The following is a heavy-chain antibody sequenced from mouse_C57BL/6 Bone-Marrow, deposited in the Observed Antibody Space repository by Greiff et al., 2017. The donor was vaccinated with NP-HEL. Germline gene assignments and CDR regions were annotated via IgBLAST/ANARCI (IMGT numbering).Heavy chain of an antibody. D-gene: IGHD1-1*01. CDR1: GYSFTSYY. Sequence: QVQLQQSGPELVKPGASVKISCKASGYSFTSYYIHWVKQRPGQGLEWIGWIYPGSGNTKYNEKFKGKATLTADTSSSTAYMQLSSLTSEDFAVYECARGEFYCGSSWVAYWGQGTLVTVSA. CDR3: ARGEFYCGSSWVAY. J-gene: IGHJ3*01. CDR2: IYPGSGNT. V-gene: IGHV1-66*01.